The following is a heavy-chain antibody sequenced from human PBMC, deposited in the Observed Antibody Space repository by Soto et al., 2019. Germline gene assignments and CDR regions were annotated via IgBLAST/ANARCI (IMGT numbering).Heavy chain of an antibody. J-gene: IGHJ6*01. V-gene: IGHV1-2*02. CDR2: VNPDSGRT. Sequence: ASVKFSCKASGYTFTCYYLHWVRHAPGQGLEWMGYVNPDSGRTRYAQKFQGTVTMTRDTSITTAYLELSSLKYDDSAIFYCALSFSQTNIDVWGQGTTVTVSS. CDR3: ALSFSQTNIDV. CDR1: GYTFTCYY.